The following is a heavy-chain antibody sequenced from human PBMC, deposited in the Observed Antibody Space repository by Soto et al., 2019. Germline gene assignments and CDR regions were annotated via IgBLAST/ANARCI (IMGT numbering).Heavy chain of an antibody. Sequence: PGESLKISCKGSGYSFTSYWISWVRQMPGKGLEWMGRIDPSDSYTNYSPSFQGHVTISADKSISTAYLQWSSLKASDTAMYYCGRLGQQLIPYYYYGMDVWGQGTTVTVSS. CDR1: GYSFTSYW. CDR2: IDPSDSYT. D-gene: IGHD6-13*01. V-gene: IGHV5-10-1*01. J-gene: IGHJ6*02. CDR3: GRLGQQLIPYYYYGMDV.